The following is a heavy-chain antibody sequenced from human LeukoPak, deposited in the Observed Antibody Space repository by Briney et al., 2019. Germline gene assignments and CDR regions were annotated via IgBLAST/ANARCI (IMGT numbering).Heavy chain of an antibody. CDR3: ARDRGTWNDDGFDY. CDR1: AGSISNYY. J-gene: IGHJ4*02. V-gene: IGHV4-4*07. D-gene: IGHD1-1*01. CDR2: ISSRGST. Sequence: SETLSLTCTVSAGSISNYYWSWIRQPAGKGLEWIGRISSRGSTNYNPSLKSRVTMSVDTSKNQFSLKLSSVTAADTAVYYCARDRGTWNDDGFDYWGQGTLVTVSS.